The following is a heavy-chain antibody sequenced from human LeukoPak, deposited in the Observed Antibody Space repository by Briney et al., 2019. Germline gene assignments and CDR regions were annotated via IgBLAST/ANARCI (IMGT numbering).Heavy chain of an antibody. D-gene: IGHD2-2*01. V-gene: IGHV4-59*01. CDR3: AREKVVPAAITSNWFDP. CDR2: IYYSGST. Sequence: PSETLSLTCTVPGGSISSYYWSWIRQPPGKGLEWIGYIYYSGSTNYNPSLKSRVTISVDTSKNQFSLKLSSVTAADTAVYYCAREKVVPAAITSNWFDPWGQGTLVTVSS. J-gene: IGHJ5*02. CDR1: GGSISSYY.